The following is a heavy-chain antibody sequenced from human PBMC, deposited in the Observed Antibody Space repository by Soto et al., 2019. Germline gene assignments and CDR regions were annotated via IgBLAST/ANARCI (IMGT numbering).Heavy chain of an antibody. CDR2: IRSRANNFAT. D-gene: IGHD2-2*02. CDR1: GFILSGSA. Sequence: EVQLVESGGGLVQPGGSLKLSCAASGFILSGSAIHWVRQASGKGLEWVGRIRSRANNFATSSAASVKGRFTFSRDDSKNTAYLQMNTLKPEDTAVYYCARGQGAAIGDYYYHGMDGWGQGTTVTVSS. V-gene: IGHV3-73*02. J-gene: IGHJ6*02. CDR3: ARGQGAAIGDYYYHGMDG.